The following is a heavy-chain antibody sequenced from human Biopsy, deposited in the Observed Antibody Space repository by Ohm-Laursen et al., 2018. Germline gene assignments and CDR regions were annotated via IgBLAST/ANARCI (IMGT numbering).Heavy chain of an antibody. CDR1: GGSISSRNHY. Sequence: ETLSLTCCVSGGSISSRNHYWGWLRQPPGKGLEWIGHVYYSGSTFYNSSLESRVTVSVDTSKNQFHLRLTSMSASDTAVYYCARHSLDDFWSGAHYYFDFWGQGALVTVSS. CDR2: VYYSGST. CDR3: ARHSLDDFWSGAHYYFDF. D-gene: IGHD3-3*01. J-gene: IGHJ4*02. V-gene: IGHV4-39*01.